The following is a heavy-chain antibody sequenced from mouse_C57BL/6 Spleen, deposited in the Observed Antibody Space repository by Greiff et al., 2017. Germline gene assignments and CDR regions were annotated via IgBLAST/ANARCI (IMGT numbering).Heavy chain of an antibody. D-gene: IGHD2-4*01. CDR3: ARRGVYYDYDFDY. V-gene: IGHV1-69*01. J-gene: IGHJ2*01. Sequence: QVHVKQPGAELVMPGASVKLSCKASGYTFTSYWMHWVKQRPGQGLEWIGEIDPSDSYTNYNQKFKGKSTLTVDKSSSTAYMQLSSLTSEDSAVYYCARRGVYYDYDFDYWGQGTTLTVSS. CDR2: IDPSDSYT. CDR1: GYTFTSYW.